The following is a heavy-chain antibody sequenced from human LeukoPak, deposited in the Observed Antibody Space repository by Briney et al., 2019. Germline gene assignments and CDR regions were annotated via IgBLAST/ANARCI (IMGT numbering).Heavy chain of an antibody. CDR2: INPSGGST. Sequence: ASVKVPCKAPVYTFTSHYMHWVRQAPGQGLEWMGIINPSGGSTSYAQKFQGRVTMTRDTSTSTVYMELSSLRSEDTAVYYCARTVGPYYYYMDVWGKGTTVTVSS. J-gene: IGHJ6*03. CDR1: VYTFTSHY. D-gene: IGHD1-26*01. V-gene: IGHV1-46*01. CDR3: ARTVGPYYYYMDV.